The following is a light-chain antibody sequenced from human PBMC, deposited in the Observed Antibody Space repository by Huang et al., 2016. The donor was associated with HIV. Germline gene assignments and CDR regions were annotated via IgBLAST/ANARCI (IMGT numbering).Light chain of an antibody. CDR3: QQYYSTPPRT. CDR2: WAS. Sequence: DIVMTQSPDSLAVSLGERATINCKSSQSVLYSSNNKNYLAWYQQKPGQPPKLLIYWASTRESWVPDRFSGSGSGIDFTLTISSLQAEDVAVYYCQQYYSTPPRTFGQGTKVEIK. CDR1: QSVLYSSNNKNY. V-gene: IGKV4-1*01. J-gene: IGKJ1*01.